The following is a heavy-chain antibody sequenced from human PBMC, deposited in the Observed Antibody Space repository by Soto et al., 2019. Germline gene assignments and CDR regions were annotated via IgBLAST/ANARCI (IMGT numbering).Heavy chain of an antibody. CDR2: INHIEST. CDR1: GGSFSGYY. V-gene: IGHV4-34*01. J-gene: IGHJ6*02. D-gene: IGHD2-2*01. Sequence: SETLSLTCAVYGGSFSGYYWSWIRQPPGKGLEWIGQINHIESTNYNPSLKSRVTISVDTSRNRFSLNLTYVTAADTAVYYCARGPYAMDVWGHGTTVTVSS. CDR3: ARGPYAMDV.